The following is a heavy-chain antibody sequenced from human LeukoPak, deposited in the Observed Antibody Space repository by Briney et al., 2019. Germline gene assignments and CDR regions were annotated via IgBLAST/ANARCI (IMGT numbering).Heavy chain of an antibody. CDR2: IKQDGSEK. CDR1: GFPLVRFW. J-gene: IGHJ4*02. Sequence: GGSLRLSCAASGFPLVRFWMSWVRQAPGKGLEWVANIKQDGSEKFYVDSVKGRFTISGDNTKNSLYLQMNSLRAEDTAVYYCARIWDTSGYYFGYFDNWGQGSLVTVSS. CDR3: ARIWDTSGYYFGYFDN. D-gene: IGHD3-22*01. V-gene: IGHV3-7*01.